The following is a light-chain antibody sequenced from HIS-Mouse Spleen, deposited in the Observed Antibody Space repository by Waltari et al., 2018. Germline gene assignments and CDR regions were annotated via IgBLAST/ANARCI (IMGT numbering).Light chain of an antibody. CDR2: EDS. CDR1: ALQKKY. CDR3: YSTDSSGNHRV. J-gene: IGLJ2*01. V-gene: IGLV3-10*01. Sequence: SYELTQPPSVSVSPRQTARITCSGDALQKKYAYWYQQKSGQAPVLVSYEDSKRPSGIPDGFSGSSSGTMATLTISGAQVEDEADYYCYSTDSSGNHRVFGGGTKLTVL.